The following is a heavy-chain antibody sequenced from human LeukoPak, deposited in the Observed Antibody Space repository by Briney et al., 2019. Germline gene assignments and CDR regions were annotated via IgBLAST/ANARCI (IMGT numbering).Heavy chain of an antibody. CDR1: GFTFSSYA. D-gene: IGHD5-18*01. CDR3: VRPPNPYGYTYFDQ. Sequence: PGGSLRLSWAAAGFTFSSYAMHWVRQAGGKGLEWVAVISYDGSNIYSADAVKGRFTISRDNSRDTGYVQMNSLTAEDMAVYHCVRPPNPYGYTYFDQWGRGPLATVSS. J-gene: IGHJ4*02. CDR2: ISYDGSNI. V-gene: IGHV3-30*04.